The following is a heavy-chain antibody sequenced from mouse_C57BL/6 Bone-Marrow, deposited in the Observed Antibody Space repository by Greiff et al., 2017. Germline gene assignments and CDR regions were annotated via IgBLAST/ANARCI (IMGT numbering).Heavy chain of an antibody. CDR3: ALYYSNPYAMDY. Sequence: VQLQQPGAELVKPGASVKVSCKASGYTFTSYWMHWVKQRPGQGLEWIGRIHPSASDTNYNQKFKGKATLTVDKSSSTAYMQLSCLTSEDSAVYYCALYYSNPYAMDYWGQGTSVTVSS. J-gene: IGHJ4*01. D-gene: IGHD2-5*01. CDR2: IHPSASDT. V-gene: IGHV1-74*01. CDR1: GYTFTSYW.